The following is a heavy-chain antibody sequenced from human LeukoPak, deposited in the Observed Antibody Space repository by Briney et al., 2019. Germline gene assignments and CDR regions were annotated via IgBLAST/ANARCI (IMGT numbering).Heavy chain of an antibody. J-gene: IGHJ4*02. V-gene: IGHV3-48*02. Sequence: PGGSLRLSCAASGFSFSSYNMNWVRQAPGKGLGWVSFISSSSSNIYYADSVQGRFTISRDNAKNSLYLQMNSLRDEDTAVYYCARLYYYGSGSSDYWGQGTLVTVSS. CDR1: GFSFSSYN. CDR2: ISSSSSNI. CDR3: ARLYYYGSGSSDY. D-gene: IGHD3-10*01.